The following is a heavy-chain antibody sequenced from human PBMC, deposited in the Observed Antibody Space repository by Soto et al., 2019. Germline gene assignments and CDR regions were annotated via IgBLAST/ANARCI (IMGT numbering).Heavy chain of an antibody. J-gene: IGHJ4*02. CDR2: IYHSGST. D-gene: IGHD3-10*01. CDR1: GGSISSSNW. Sequence: QVQLLESGPGLVKPSGSLYLTCAVSGGSISSSNWWSWVRQPPGKGVQWIGEIYHSGSTNYIPSLKSRVTISVDKSRNQFSLKLSSVTAADTAVYYCARRWGEGRVDYWGQGTLVTVSS. V-gene: IGHV4-4*02. CDR3: ARRWGEGRVDY.